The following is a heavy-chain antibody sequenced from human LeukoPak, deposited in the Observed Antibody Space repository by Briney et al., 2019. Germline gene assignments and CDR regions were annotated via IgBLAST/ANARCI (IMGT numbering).Heavy chain of an antibody. Sequence: WGSLRPSCAVSGFTFSVYHMSWIRQAPGKGLEWVSYISCSSSYTNYADSVTGRFTISRDNAKNSLYLQMNSLRAEDTAVYYCARARGEDYGDYVTLYFDFWGQGTLVTVS. V-gene: IGHV3-11*05. D-gene: IGHD4-17*01. CDR3: ARARGEDYGDYVTLYFDF. CDR1: GFTFSVYH. CDR2: ISCSSSYT. J-gene: IGHJ4*02.